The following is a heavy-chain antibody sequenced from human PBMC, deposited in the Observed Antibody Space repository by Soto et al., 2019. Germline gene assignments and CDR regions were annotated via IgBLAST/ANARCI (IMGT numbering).Heavy chain of an antibody. Sequence: SVKVSCKDSGGTFSSYAISWVRQAPGQGLEWMGGIIPIFGTANYAQKFQGRVTITADESTSTAYMELSSLRSEDTAVYYCARDPITGTTNDYWGQGTLVTVSS. CDR3: ARDPITGTTNDY. D-gene: IGHD1-7*01. CDR1: GGTFSSYA. V-gene: IGHV1-69*13. CDR2: IIPIFGTA. J-gene: IGHJ4*02.